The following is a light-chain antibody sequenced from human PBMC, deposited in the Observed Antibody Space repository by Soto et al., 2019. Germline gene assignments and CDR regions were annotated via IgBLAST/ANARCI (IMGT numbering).Light chain of an antibody. V-gene: IGKV4-1*01. CDR2: WAS. Sequence: DIVMTQSPDSLAVSLGERATINCKSSQSVLYSSNNKNHLAWYQQKPGQPPKLLIYWASTRETGVPARFSGSRSGRAITLTIGCLPADDVEADYDQQYYSHPRACGQGAKVEIK. J-gene: IGKJ1*01. CDR1: QSVLYSSNNKNH. CDR3: QQYYSHPRA.